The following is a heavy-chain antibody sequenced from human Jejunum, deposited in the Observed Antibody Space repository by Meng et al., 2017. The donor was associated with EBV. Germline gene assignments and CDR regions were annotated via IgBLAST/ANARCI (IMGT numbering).Heavy chain of an antibody. CDR2: IYYSGST. CDR3: AGLRYSGYDRAFDY. Sequence: LWESVSGLVMATGSPSPTLTFSGASVNRGNVYWSWILQPPGKGLEWIGYIYYSGSTNYIPSLKSRVTISLDTSKNQFSLKLSSVTAADTAVYYCAGLRYSGYDRAFDYWGQGALVTVSS. J-gene: IGHJ4*02. V-gene: IGHV4-61*01. D-gene: IGHD5-12*01. CDR1: GASVNRGNVY.